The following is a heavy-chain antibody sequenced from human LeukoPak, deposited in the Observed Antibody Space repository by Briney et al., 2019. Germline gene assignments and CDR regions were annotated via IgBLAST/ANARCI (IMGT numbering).Heavy chain of an antibody. D-gene: IGHD1-26*01. CDR3: AKDSSNIMGARLDY. CDR1: GFTFNSYA. CDR2: ISISGGST. J-gene: IGHJ4*02. V-gene: IGHV3-23*01. Sequence: GGSLRLSCAASGFTFNSYAMSWVRQAPGRGLEWVSGISISGGSTYYVDSVKGRFTISRDNSKNTLFLQMNSLRAEDTAVYYCAKDSSNIMGARLDYWGQGTLVTVSS.